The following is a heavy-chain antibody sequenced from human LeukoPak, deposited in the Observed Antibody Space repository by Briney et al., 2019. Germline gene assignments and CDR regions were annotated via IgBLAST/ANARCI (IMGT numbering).Heavy chain of an antibody. CDR1: GFTFDNYA. V-gene: IGHV3-9*01. J-gene: IGHJ4*02. Sequence: GRSLRLSCAASGFTFDNYAMHWVRQAPGKGLEWVSGISWNSGNTGFADSVKGRFTVSRDNAENSLYLEMNSLTPEDTAFYFCAKDMNSYGSGSSYNPWGPFDSWGQGTLVTVSS. CDR2: ISWNSGNT. CDR3: AKDMNSYGSGSSYNPWGPFDS. D-gene: IGHD3-10*01.